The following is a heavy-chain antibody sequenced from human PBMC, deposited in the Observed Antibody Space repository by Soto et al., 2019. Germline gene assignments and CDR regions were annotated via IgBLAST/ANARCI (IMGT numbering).Heavy chain of an antibody. J-gene: IGHJ6*02. CDR2: IYYSGST. CDR3: ARGLRITIFGNHYYYYGMDV. V-gene: IGHV4-59*01. Sequence: SETLSLTCTVSGGSISSYYWSWIRQPPGKGLEWIGYIYYSGSTNYNPSLKSRVTISVDTSKNQFSLKLSSVTAADTAVYYCARGLRITIFGNHYYYYGMDVWGQGTTVTVSS. CDR1: GGSISSYY. D-gene: IGHD3-3*01.